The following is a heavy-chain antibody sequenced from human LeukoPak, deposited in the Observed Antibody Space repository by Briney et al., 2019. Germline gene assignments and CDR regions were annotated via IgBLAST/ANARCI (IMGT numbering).Heavy chain of an antibody. J-gene: IGHJ2*01. V-gene: IGHV3-66*01. Sequence: PGGSLRLSCAASGFSVSSKYVSWVRQAPGKGLEWVSIIYSVDSTYYADSVKGKFTISRDSSKNTVYLQMNSLRAEDTAVYYCARVVVGGKPIRNFDLWGRGTLVTVSS. CDR3: ARVVVGGKPIRNFDL. CDR2: IYSVDST. D-gene: IGHD1-26*01. CDR1: GFSVSSKY.